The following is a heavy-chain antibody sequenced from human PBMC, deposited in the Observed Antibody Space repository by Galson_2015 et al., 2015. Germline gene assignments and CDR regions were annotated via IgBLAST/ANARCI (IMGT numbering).Heavy chain of an antibody. D-gene: IGHD5-12*01. V-gene: IGHV3-11*05. CDR3: AREGAHSGYDWFYSQH. CDR2: ISSSSSYR. J-gene: IGHJ1*01. Sequence: SLRLSCAASGFTFGDYYMSWIRQAPGKGLEWVSYISSSSSYRNYADSVKGRFTISRDNAKNSLYLQMNSLRVEDTAVYYCAREGAHSGYDWFYSQHWGHGTLVTVAS. CDR1: GFTFGDYY.